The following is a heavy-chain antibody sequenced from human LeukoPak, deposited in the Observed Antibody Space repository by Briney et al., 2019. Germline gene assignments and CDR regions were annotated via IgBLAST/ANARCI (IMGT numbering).Heavy chain of an antibody. J-gene: IGHJ4*02. V-gene: IGHV4-59*01. Sequence: SETLALTCTVSGHSISSYYWSWLRQPPGKGLEGIGYIYYSGSTNYNPSLKSRVTISVDTSKNQFSLKLSSVTAADTAVYYCARLIAVAADFDYWGQGTLVTVSS. D-gene: IGHD6-19*01. CDR2: IYYSGST. CDR1: GHSISSYY. CDR3: ARLIAVAADFDY.